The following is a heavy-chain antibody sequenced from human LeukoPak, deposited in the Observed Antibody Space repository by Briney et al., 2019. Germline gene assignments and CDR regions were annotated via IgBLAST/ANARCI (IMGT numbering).Heavy chain of an antibody. CDR3: ARDPPRRGMDV. J-gene: IGHJ6*02. V-gene: IGHV4-59*01. Sequence: SETLCLTCTGSGGSISSYYWSWIRQPPGKGLEWIGYIYYSGSTNYNPFLKSRVTISVDTTKHQFSLKLSSVTAADTAVYYCARDPPRRGMDVWGQGTTVTVSS. CDR1: GGSISSYY. CDR2: IYYSGST.